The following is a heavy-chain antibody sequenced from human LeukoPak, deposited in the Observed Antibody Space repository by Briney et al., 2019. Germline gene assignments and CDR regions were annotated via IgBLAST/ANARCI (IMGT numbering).Heavy chain of an antibody. CDR2: IKQDGSEK. V-gene: IGHV3-7*01. CDR1: GFTFSSYW. D-gene: IGHD3-22*01. J-gene: IGHJ4*02. CDR3: ARDSPYRYDSSGYYSGHLDY. Sequence: GGSLRLSCAASGFTFSSYWMSWVRQAPGKGLEWVANIKQDGSEKYYVDSMKGRFTISRDNAKNSLYLQMNSLRAEDTAVYYCARDSPYRYDSSGYYSGHLDYWAREPWSPSPQ.